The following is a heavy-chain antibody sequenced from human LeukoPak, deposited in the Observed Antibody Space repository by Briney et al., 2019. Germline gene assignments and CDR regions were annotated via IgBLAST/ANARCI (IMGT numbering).Heavy chain of an antibody. CDR1: GFTVSSNY. V-gene: IGHV3-53*01. D-gene: IGHD2-15*01. J-gene: IGHJ4*02. CDR2: IYSGGST. Sequence: GGSLRLSCAASGFTVSSNYMSWVRQAPGKGLEWVSVIYSGGSTYYADSVKGRFTISRDNSKSTLYLQMNSLRAEDTAVYYCARGVVTPSYYFDYWGQGTLVAVSS. CDR3: ARGVVTPSYYFDY.